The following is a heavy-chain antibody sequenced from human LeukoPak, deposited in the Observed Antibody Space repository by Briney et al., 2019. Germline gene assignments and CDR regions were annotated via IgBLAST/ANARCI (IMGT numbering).Heavy chain of an antibody. V-gene: IGHV4-31*03. Sequence: KPSQTLSLTCTVSGGSISSGGYYWSWIRQHPGKGLERIGYIYYSGNTYYNPSLKSRVTISVDTSKNQFSLKLSSVTAADPAVYYFARGYCTSSSCFARHWFDPWGQGSLVTVSS. CDR1: GGSISSGGYY. D-gene: IGHD2-2*01. CDR3: ARGYCTSSSCFARHWFDP. CDR2: IYYSGNT. J-gene: IGHJ5*02.